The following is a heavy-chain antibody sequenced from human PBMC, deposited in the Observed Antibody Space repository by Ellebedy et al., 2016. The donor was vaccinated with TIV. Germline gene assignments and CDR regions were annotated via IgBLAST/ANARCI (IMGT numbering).Heavy chain of an antibody. CDR2: ISYDGSNK. Sequence: GESLKISCAASGFTFITYGMHWVRQAPGKGLEWVALISYDGSNKFYADSVNGRFTISRDNSKNTLSLQMHSLRAEDTAVYYCAQGYGTYFLQYYFDNWGQGTLVTVSS. CDR3: AQGYGTYFLQYYFDN. D-gene: IGHD1-26*01. J-gene: IGHJ4*02. V-gene: IGHV3-30*18. CDR1: GFTFITYG.